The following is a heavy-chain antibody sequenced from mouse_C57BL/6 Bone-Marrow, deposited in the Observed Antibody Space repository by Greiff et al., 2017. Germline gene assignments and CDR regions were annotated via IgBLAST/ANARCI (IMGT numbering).Heavy chain of an antibody. V-gene: IGHV1-39*01. CDR3: ASWNYYGSSNGY. CDR1: GYTFTNYY. D-gene: IGHD1-1*01. J-gene: IGHJ2*01. Sequence: EVQLQQSGPELVKPGASVKLSCKASGYTFTNYYMNWVKQSTGQSLEWLGVINPDYGTTSYNQTFKGKATLTVDTSSSTAYMQLNRLTSEYSAVYYCASWNYYGSSNGYWGQGTTLTVSS. CDR2: INPDYGTT.